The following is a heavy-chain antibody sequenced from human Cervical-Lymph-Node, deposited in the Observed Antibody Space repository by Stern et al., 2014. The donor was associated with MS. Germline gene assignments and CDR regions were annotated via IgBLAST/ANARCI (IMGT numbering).Heavy chain of an antibody. J-gene: IGHJ3*02. CDR2: IYYTGST. V-gene: IGHV4-30-4*01. CDR3: ARFLRYSKDAFDI. D-gene: IGHD5-12*01. CDR1: GGSISSGDYY. Sequence: QVQLQESGPGLVKPSQTLSLTCTVSGGSISSGDYYWTWIRQPPGRGLEWIGNIYYTGSTSYNPSLKSRVSILLDTSKNQLSLKLNSVTAADTAVYYCARFLRYSKDAFDIWGQGTMVTVSS.